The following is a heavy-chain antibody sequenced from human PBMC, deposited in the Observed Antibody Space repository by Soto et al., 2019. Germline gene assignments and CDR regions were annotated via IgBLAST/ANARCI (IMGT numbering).Heavy chain of an antibody. CDR2: INAGNGNT. CDR1: GYTFTSYA. CDR3: VGDSYDGSPQPTNWFDP. V-gene: IGHV1-3*01. Sequence: GASVKVSCKASGYTFTSYAMHWVRQAPGQRREWMGWINAGNGNTKYSQKFQRRVTINRDTSASTAYIELSSLRSEAPAEDYVVGDSYDGSPQPTNWFDPWAREPWSPSPQ. J-gene: IGHJ5*02. D-gene: IGHD3-22*01.